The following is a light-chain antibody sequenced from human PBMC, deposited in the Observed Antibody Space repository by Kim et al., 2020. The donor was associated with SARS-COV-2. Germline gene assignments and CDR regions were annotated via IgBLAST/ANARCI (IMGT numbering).Light chain of an antibody. CDR3: QQAKSFPIT. V-gene: IGKV1-12*01. J-gene: IGKJ5*01. Sequence: AAVGDRVTITCRASQDINDRLAWYQQKPGKAPKVLIYAASSLQSGVPSRFSGSGSGTEFTLTVSSLQPEDSATYYCQQAKSFPITFGRGTRLEIK. CDR2: AAS. CDR1: QDINDR.